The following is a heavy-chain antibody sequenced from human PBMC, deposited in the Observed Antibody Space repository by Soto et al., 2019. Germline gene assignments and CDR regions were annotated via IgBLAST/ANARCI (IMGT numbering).Heavy chain of an antibody. CDR1: GFTFSSDA. D-gene: IGHD1-1*01. CDR2: ISGSGGST. Sequence: EVQLLESGGGLVQPGGSLRLSCAASGFTFSSDAMSWVRQAPGKGLEWVSAISGSGGSTYYADSVKGRFTISRDNSKNTLYLQMNRLRAEDTVVYYCPKWRYKTGTTDWAQGTRFPVSS. V-gene: IGHV3-23*01. CDR3: PKWRYKTGTTD. J-gene: IGHJ4*02.